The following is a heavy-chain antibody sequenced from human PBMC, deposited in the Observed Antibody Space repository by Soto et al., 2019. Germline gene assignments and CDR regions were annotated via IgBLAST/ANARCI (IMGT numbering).Heavy chain of an antibody. CDR1: GGSISSYY. CDR3: ARIIAAAGIYYYYYMDV. V-gene: IGHV4-59*08. Sequence: QVQLQESGPGLVKPSETLSLTCTVSGGSISSYYWSWIRQPPGKGLEWIGYIYYSGSTNYNPSLMSRVTISVDTSKNQFSLKLSSVTAADTAVYYCARIIAAAGIYYYYYMDVWGKGTTVTVSS. CDR2: IYYSGST. D-gene: IGHD6-13*01. J-gene: IGHJ6*03.